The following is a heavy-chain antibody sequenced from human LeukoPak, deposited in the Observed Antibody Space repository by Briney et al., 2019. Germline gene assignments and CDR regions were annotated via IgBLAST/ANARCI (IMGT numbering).Heavy chain of an antibody. V-gene: IGHV4-59*08. J-gene: IGHJ4*02. Sequence: SETLSLTCTVSGGSTSSYYWSRIRQPPGKGLEWIGYIYYSGSTNYNTSLKSRVTISVDTSKNQFSLKLSSVTAADTAVYYCASDRRSSWYYYWGQGTLVTVSS. CDR2: IYYSGST. CDR3: ASDRRSSWYYY. CDR1: GGSTSSYY. D-gene: IGHD6-13*01.